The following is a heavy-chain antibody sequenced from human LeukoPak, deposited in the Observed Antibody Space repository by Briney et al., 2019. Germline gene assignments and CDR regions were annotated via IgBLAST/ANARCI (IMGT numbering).Heavy chain of an antibody. Sequence: ASVKVSCKASGYTFTSYAMHWVRQAPGQRLEWMGWINAGNGNTKYSQKFQGRVTITRDTSASRAYMELSSLRSEDTAVYYCARDKSVRGVSNWFDPWGQGTLVTVSS. CDR3: ARDKSVRGVSNWFDP. V-gene: IGHV1-3*01. CDR1: GYTFTSYA. J-gene: IGHJ5*02. D-gene: IGHD3-10*01. CDR2: INAGNGNT.